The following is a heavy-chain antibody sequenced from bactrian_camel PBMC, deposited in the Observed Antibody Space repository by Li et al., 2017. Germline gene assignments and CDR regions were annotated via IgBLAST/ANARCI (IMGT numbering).Heavy chain of an antibody. Sequence: HVQLVESGGDLVQPGGSLRLFCAAAGFTFSSYSMTWVRQAPGKGLEWVSSISTDGITIYYADSVEGRFTVSRDNSKNTVYLQMNSLKSDDTAVYYYVTQKWGPGQGTQVTVS. CDR2: ISTDGITI. CDR1: GFTFSSYS. D-gene: IGHD1*01. J-gene: IGHJ4*01. V-gene: IGHV3S5*01.